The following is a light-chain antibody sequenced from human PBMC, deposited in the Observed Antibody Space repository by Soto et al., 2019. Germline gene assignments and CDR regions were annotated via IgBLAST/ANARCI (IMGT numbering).Light chain of an antibody. CDR1: QSVSSN. V-gene: IGKV3-15*01. Sequence: EIVMTQSPATLSVSPGERATLSCRASQSVSSNLAWYQQKPGQAPRLLIYGASTRVTGIPDRFSGSGSGTDFTLEISRVETDDVGIYYCMQSTQLPPTFGQGTRLEI. J-gene: IGKJ5*01. CDR3: MQSTQLPPT. CDR2: GAS.